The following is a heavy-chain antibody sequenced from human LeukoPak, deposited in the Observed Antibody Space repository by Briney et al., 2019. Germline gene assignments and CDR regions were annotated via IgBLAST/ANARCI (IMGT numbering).Heavy chain of an antibody. CDR3: ARVGSGGSCYYY. D-gene: IGHD2-15*01. V-gene: IGHV1-2*02. CDR2: INPNSGGT. J-gene: IGHJ4*02. Sequence: ASVKVSCKASGYTFTGYYMHWVRQAPGQGLEWMGWINPNSGGTYYAQKFQGRVTMTRDTSISTAYMELSRLRSDDTAVYYCARVGSGGSCYYYWGQGTLVTVSS. CDR1: GYTFTGYY.